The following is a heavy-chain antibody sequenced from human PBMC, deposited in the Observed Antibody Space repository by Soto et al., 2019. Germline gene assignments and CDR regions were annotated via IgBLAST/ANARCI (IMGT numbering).Heavy chain of an antibody. D-gene: IGHD6-13*01. J-gene: IGHJ4*03. CDR2: IYYSGRT. CDR3: ARSPHSDEVLVLVF. Sequence: PSETLSLTCSVPVGSLRRSAYFWAWIRKPPGKGLEYIGSIYYSGRTHHNPSLESRVTISVDTSRNQFSLKLASLTAADTAVYTRARSPHSDEVLVLVFWGHGPLVTIAS. CDR1: VGSLRRSAYF. V-gene: IGHV4-39*01.